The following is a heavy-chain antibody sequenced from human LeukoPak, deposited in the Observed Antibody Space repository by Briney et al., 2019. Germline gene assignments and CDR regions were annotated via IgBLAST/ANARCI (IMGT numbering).Heavy chain of an antibody. V-gene: IGHV3-9*01. CDR2: ISWNSGNI. J-gene: IGHJ4*02. D-gene: IGHD3-10*01. Sequence: GGSLRLSCAASGFTFDDYGMHWVRQAPGKGLEWVSGISWNSGNIGYADSVRGRFTISRDNAKNSLYLQMNSLRAEDTALYYCAKDLSYGSGSYYILDDWGQGTLVTVSS. CDR3: AKDLSYGSGSYYILDD. CDR1: GFTFDDYG.